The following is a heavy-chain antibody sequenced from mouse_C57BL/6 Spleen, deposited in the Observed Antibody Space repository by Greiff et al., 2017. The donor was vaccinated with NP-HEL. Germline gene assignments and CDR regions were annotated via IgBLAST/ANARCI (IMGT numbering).Heavy chain of an antibody. V-gene: IGHV1-82*01. Sequence: QVQLKESGPELVKPGASVKISCKASGYAFSSSWMNWVKQRPGKGLEWIGRIYPGDGDTNYNGKFKGKATLTADKSSSTAYMKLSSLTSEDSAVYFGARDSSGYGWFAYWGQGTLVTVSA. D-gene: IGHD3-2*02. CDR1: GYAFSSSW. CDR3: ARDSSGYGWFAY. J-gene: IGHJ3*01. CDR2: IYPGDGDT.